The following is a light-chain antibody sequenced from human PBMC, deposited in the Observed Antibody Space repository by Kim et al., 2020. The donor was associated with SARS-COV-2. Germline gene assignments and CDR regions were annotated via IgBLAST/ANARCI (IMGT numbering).Light chain of an antibody. Sequence: SPGERATLSCRASQSVSSNYLAWYQQKPGQAPRLLIYGASSRATGIPDRFSGSGSGTDFTLTISRLEPDDFAVYYCQQYGSSPRTFGQGTQGGYQT. V-gene: IGKV3-20*01. CDR1: QSVSSNY. J-gene: IGKJ1*01. CDR3: QQYGSSPRT. CDR2: GAS.